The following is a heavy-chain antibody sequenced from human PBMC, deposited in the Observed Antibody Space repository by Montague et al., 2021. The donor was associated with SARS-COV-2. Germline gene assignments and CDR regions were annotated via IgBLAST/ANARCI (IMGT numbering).Heavy chain of an antibody. V-gene: IGHV4-39*07. D-gene: IGHD2-8*02. CDR3: ARDEYNRYWYKY. CDR1: AGSLSSRSNY. Sequence: SETLSLTCTVSAGSLSSRSNYWGWIRQPPGMGLQWIGSVDSAGSTYYSPSLKSRVTISLDTSKNQFSLKLSSVTAADTAVYYCARDEYNRYWYKYWGQGAQVIVSS. CDR2: VDSAGST. J-gene: IGHJ4*02.